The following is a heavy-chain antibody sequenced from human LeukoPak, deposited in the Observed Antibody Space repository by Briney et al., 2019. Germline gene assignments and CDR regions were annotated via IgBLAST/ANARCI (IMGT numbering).Heavy chain of an antibody. CDR1: GFTFSSYS. J-gene: IGHJ4*02. CDR3: AKATYDFWSGYLAYSFDY. Sequence: GGSLRLSCAASGFTFSSYSMNWVRQAPGKGLEWVSAISGSGGSTYYADSVKGRFTISRDNSKNTLYLQMNSLRAEDTAVYYCAKATYDFWSGYLAYSFDYWGQGTLVTVSS. CDR2: ISGSGGST. V-gene: IGHV3-23*01. D-gene: IGHD3-3*01.